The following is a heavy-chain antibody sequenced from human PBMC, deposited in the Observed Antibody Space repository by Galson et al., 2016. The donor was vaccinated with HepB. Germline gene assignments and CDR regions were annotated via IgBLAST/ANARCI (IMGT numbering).Heavy chain of an antibody. J-gene: IGHJ3*02. V-gene: IGHV1-3*01. CDR3: ARAVPLLRFFYEPFDM. CDR1: GYTFTTYA. D-gene: IGHD3-3*01. Sequence: SVKVSCKASGYTFTTYAIRWVRQAPGQGLEWMGWINAYNGDTKSSQKFQDRLTITTDTSAKTGHMELRSLRSEDTAVYYCARAVPLLRFFYEPFDMWGQGPMVT. CDR2: INAYNGDT.